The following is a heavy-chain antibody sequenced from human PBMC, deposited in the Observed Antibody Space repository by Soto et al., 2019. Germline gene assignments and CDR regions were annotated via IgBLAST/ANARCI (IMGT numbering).Heavy chain of an antibody. Sequence: PSETLSLTCTVSGGSISSYYWSWIRQPAGKGLEWIGRIYTSGSTNYNPSLKSRVTMSVDTSKNQFSLKLSSVTAADTAVYYCASDYVWGSYRRFDYWGQGTLVTSPQ. CDR1: GGSISSYY. V-gene: IGHV4-4*07. CDR2: IYTSGST. D-gene: IGHD3-16*02. CDR3: ASDYVWGSYRRFDY. J-gene: IGHJ4*02.